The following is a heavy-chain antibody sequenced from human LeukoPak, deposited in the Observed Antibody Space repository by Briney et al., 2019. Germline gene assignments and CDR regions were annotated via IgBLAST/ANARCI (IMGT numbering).Heavy chain of an antibody. CDR3: ATAPTEDGDGSSPGY. Sequence: PGGSLRLSCAAYRFTFRYHFMSWIRQPPGKGLEYVPYISSSGSDTYYSDSVKGRFTVFRDNAKNALFLQMNSLRAADTAVYYCATAPTEDGDGSSPGYWGQGTLVTVSS. CDR2: ISSSGSDT. V-gene: IGHV3-11*04. D-gene: IGHD4-17*01. CDR1: RFTFRYHF. J-gene: IGHJ4*02.